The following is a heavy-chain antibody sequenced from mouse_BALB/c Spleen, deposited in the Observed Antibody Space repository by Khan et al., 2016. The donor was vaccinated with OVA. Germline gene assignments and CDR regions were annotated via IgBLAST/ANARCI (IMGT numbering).Heavy chain of an antibody. V-gene: IGHV1-4*01. J-gene: IGHJ3*01. CDR3: VRDGAYHRNDGWFAY. CDR1: GYTFTSYT. D-gene: IGHD2-14*01. Sequence: QVQLKQSGAELARPGASVKMSCKASGYTFTSYTIPWIKERPGQGLEWIGYINPRNGYTNYNQKFKDKATLTTDKSSTTAYLQLSSLASDDSAVYNCVRDGAYHRNDGWFAYWGQGTLVTVSA. CDR2: INPRNGYT.